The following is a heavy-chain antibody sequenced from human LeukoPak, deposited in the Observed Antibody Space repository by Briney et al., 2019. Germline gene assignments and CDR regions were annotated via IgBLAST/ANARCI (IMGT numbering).Heavy chain of an antibody. Sequence: GGSLRLSCAASGFTFSSYSMNWVRQAPGKGLEWVSSISSSSSYIYYADSVKGRFTISRDNAKNSLYLQMNSLRAEDTAVYYCARDTSNYDILTGYRDSVMDVWGKGTTVTVPS. CDR3: ARDTSNYDILTGYRDSVMDV. CDR2: ISSSSSYI. D-gene: IGHD3-9*01. J-gene: IGHJ6*03. V-gene: IGHV3-21*01. CDR1: GFTFSSYS.